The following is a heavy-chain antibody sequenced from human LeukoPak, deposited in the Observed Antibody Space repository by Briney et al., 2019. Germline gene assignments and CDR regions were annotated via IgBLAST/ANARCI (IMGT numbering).Heavy chain of an antibody. V-gene: IGHV4-39*01. D-gene: IGHD6-6*01. CDR1: GDSISRSDSY. J-gene: IGHJ5*02. CDR3: ARQEGYSSSSVTFNWFDP. CDR2: IYYSGRT. Sequence: SETLSLTCSVSGDSISRSDSYWDWIRQPPGKGLEWIGTIYYSGRTYYSPSLKSRVTISVDTSKNQFSLKLSSVTAADTAVYYCARQEGYSSSSVTFNWFDPWGQGTLVTVSS.